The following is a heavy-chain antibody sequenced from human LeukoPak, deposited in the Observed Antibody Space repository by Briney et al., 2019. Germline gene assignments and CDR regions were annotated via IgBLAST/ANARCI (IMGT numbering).Heavy chain of an antibody. CDR1: GESFSGHH. J-gene: IGHJ4*02. D-gene: IGHD6-6*01. CDR3: ARVRGTSRGSSTRFDY. V-gene: IGHV4-34*01. CDR2: IDVSGST. Sequence: PSETLSLTCGVYGESFSGHHWSWIRQSPGKGLEWIGEIDVSGSTNYRPSLKSRVTISVDTSKNQFSLKLYSVTAADTAVYYCARVRGTSRGSSTRFDYWGQGTLVTVSS.